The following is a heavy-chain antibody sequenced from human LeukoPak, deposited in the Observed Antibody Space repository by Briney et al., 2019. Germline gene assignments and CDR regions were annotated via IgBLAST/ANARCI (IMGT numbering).Heavy chain of an antibody. D-gene: IGHD2-15*01. J-gene: IGHJ4*02. CDR2: ISYDGSNK. V-gene: IGHV3-30*18. CDR3: AKTVVVVANFYYFDY. Sequence: GGSLRLSCAASGFTFSSYGMHWVRQAPGKGLEWVAVISYDGSNKYYADSVKGRFTISRDNSKNTLCLQMNSLRAEDTAVYYCAKTVVVVANFYYFDYWGQGTLVTVSS. CDR1: GFTFSSYG.